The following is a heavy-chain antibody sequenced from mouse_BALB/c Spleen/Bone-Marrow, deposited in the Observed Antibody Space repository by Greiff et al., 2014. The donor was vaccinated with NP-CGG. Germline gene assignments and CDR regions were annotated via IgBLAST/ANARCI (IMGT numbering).Heavy chain of an antibody. D-gene: IGHD1-1*01. CDR1: GYTSTSYV. J-gene: IGHJ2*01. Sequence: EVQVVESGPELVKPGASVKMSCKASGYTSTSYVMHWMKQKPGQGLEWIGYINPYNDGTKYNETSKGKATLTSDKSSSTAYMDLSSLTSEDSAVYFCARSEYFGSSYDYWGQGTTLTVSS. CDR2: INPYNDGT. V-gene: IGHV1-14*01. CDR3: ARSEYFGSSYDY.